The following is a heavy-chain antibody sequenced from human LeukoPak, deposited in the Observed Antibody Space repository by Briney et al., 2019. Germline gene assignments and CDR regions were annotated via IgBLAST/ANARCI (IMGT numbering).Heavy chain of an antibody. J-gene: IGHJ4*02. CDR1: GGSFSGHH. Sequence: PSETLSLTCAVYGGSFSGHHWSWIRQAPGKGLEWIGEINHSGSTNYNPSLKSRVTISVDTSKNQFSLKLSSVTAADTAVYYCARFRVRYYFDYWGQGTLVTVSS. CDR3: ARFRVRYYFDY. CDR2: INHSGST. V-gene: IGHV4-34*01. D-gene: IGHD4-23*01.